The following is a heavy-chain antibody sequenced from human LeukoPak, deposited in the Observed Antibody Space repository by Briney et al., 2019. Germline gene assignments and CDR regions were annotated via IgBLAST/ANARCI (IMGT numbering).Heavy chain of an antibody. D-gene: IGHD1-14*01. CDR2: ISSSSSTI. CDR3: ARAPQPDAFDI. Sequence: PGGSLRLSCAASGFTFSSYSMNWVRQAPGKGLEWVSYISSSSSTIYYADSVKGRFTISRDNAKNSVYLQMNSLRAEDTAVYYCARAPQPDAFDIWGQGTMVTVSS. CDR1: GFTFSSYS. V-gene: IGHV3-48*01. J-gene: IGHJ3*02.